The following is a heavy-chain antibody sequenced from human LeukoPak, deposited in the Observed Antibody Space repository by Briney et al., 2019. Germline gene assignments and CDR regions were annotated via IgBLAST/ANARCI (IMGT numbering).Heavy chain of an antibody. J-gene: IGHJ4*02. CDR3: ARLVVSSWYHEVLLGRDY. V-gene: IGHV4-39*01. Sequence: PSGTLSLTCTVSGGSISSRPYSWGWIRQPPGKGLEWLGSFYYSGSTYYKPSLKSRVTISVDTSKSQFSLKLSSVTAADTAVYYCARLVVSSWYHEVLLGRDYWGQGTLVTVSS. CDR1: GGSISSRPYS. D-gene: IGHD6-13*01. CDR2: FYYSGST.